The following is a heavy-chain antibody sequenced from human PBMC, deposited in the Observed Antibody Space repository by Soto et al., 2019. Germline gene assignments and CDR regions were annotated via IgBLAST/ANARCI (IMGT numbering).Heavy chain of an antibody. V-gene: IGHV6-1*01. Sequence: SQTLSLTCAISGDSVSTNSATWDWIRQSPSRGLEWLGRTYYRSKWYNDYAVSVKGRITINPDTSNNQLSLQLNSVTPDDTAVYYCARDEDSGSYPNWFDPWGQGTLVTVSS. D-gene: IGHD1-26*01. CDR1: GDSVSTNSAT. CDR2: TYYRSKWYN. CDR3: ARDEDSGSYPNWFDP. J-gene: IGHJ5*02.